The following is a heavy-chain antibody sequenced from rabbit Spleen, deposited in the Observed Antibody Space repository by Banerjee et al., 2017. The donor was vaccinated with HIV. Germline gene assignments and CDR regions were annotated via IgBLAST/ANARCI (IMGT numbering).Heavy chain of an antibody. CDR1: GFSFSSGYY. CDR3: ARDLDGVIGWNFGW. J-gene: IGHJ3*01. CDR2: IDPVFGIT. V-gene: IGHV1S40*01. Sequence: QSLEESGGDLVKPGASLTLTCTGSGFSFSSGYYMNWVRQAPGKGLEWIGYIDPVFGITYYASWVNGRFSISRENAQNTVFLQMTSLTAADTATYFCARDLDGVIGWNFGWWGQGTLVTVS. D-gene: IGHD4-1*01.